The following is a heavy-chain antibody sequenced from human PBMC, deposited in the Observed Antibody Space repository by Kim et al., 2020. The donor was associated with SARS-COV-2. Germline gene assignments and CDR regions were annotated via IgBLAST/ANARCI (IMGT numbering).Heavy chain of an antibody. CDR2: IIPILGIA. V-gene: IGHV1-69*04. D-gene: IGHD6-19*01. CDR3: ARDIAVAGRPGWFDP. CDR1: GGTFSSYA. Sequence: SVKVSCKASGGTFSSYAISWVRQAPGQGLEWMGRIIPILGIANYAQKFQGRVTITADKSTSTAYMELSSLRSEDTAVYYCARDIAVAGRPGWFDPWGQGTLVTVSS. J-gene: IGHJ5*02.